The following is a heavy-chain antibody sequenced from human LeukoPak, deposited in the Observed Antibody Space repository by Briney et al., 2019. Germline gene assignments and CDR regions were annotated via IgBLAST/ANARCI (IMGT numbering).Heavy chain of an antibody. V-gene: IGHV4-38-2*01. Sequence: SQTLSLTCAVSGYSISSAYYWCWIRQPPGRGLEWIWNIYHGGSTYYNPSLKTRVTLSVDTSKNQFSLKLSSVTAADTAVYYCAGGPPFDYWGQGTLVTVSS. CDR2: IYHGGST. CDR1: GYSISSAYY. CDR3: AGGPPFDY. J-gene: IGHJ4*02.